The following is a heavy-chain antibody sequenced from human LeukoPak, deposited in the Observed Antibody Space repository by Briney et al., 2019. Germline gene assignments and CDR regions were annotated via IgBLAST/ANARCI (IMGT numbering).Heavy chain of an antibody. V-gene: IGHV1-2*02. Sequence: ASVKVSCKASGYTFTGYYMHWVRQAPGQGLEWMGWINPNSGGTNYAQKFQGRVTMTRDTSISTAYMELSRLRSDDTAVYYCAKDVQYYYGSGSLDYWGQGTLVTVSS. CDR2: INPNSGGT. CDR3: AKDVQYYYGSGSLDY. D-gene: IGHD3-10*01. J-gene: IGHJ4*02. CDR1: GYTFTGYY.